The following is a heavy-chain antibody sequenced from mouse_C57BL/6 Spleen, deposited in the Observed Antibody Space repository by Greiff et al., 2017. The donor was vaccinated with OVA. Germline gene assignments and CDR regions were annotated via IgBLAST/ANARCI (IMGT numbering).Heavy chain of an antibody. D-gene: IGHD2-4*01. J-gene: IGHJ2*01. CDR3: ARKGYDYGFDY. CDR2: IYPRSGNT. Sequence: QVHVKQSGAELARPGASVKLSCKASGYTFTSYGISWVKQRTGQGLEWIGEIYPRSGNTYYNEKFKGKATLTADKSSSTAYMELRSLTSEDSAVYFCARKGYDYGFDYWGQGTTLTVSS. CDR1: GYTFTSYG. V-gene: IGHV1-81*01.